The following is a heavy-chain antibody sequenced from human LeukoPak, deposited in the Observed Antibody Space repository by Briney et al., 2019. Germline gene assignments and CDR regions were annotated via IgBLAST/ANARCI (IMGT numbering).Heavy chain of an antibody. CDR2: INSGSSII. Sequence: QPGGSLRLSCGASGFTLSSYSMDWVRQAPWKGLEWVSHINSGSSIIYYADSVKGRFTISRDNAGNSLYLQMNSLRAADTAVYYCARVLLERPGIDSFDIWGQGTMVTVSS. CDR3: ARVLLERPGIDSFDI. J-gene: IGHJ3*02. V-gene: IGHV3-48*01. D-gene: IGHD1-1*01. CDR1: GFTLSSYS.